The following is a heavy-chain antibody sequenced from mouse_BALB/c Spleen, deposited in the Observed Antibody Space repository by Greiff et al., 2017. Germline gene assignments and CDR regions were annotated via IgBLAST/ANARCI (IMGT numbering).Heavy chain of an antibody. CDR3: AKEDYYGSSYWYSDV. CDR1: GFSLTSYG. V-gene: IGHV2-5-1*01. CDR2: IWRGGST. J-gene: IGHJ1*01. Sequence: VQLQQPGPSLVQPSQSLSITCTVSGFSLTSYGVHWVRQSPGKGLEWLGVIWRGGSTDYNAAFMSRLSITKDNSKSQVFFKMNSLQADDTAIYYCAKEDYYGSSYWYSDVWGAGTTVTVSS. D-gene: IGHD1-1*01.